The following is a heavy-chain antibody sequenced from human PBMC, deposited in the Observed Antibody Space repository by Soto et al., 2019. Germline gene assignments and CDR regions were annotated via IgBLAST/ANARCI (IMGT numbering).Heavy chain of an antibody. D-gene: IGHD3-10*01. CDR1: GFTFSCYA. CDR3: GCAPLRSGAYDY. Sequence: PGGSLRLSCAASGFTFSCYAMSWVRQAPGKGLEWVSAFIDSGGSAYYADSVKGRFAISRDNSKNTLYLQMSTLRVEDTAVYYCGCAPLRSGAYDYWGQGTLVTVSS. V-gene: IGHV3-23*01. J-gene: IGHJ4*02. CDR2: FIDSGGSA.